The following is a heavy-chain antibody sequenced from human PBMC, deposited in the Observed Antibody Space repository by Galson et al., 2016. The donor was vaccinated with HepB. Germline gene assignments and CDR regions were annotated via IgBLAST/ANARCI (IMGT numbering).Heavy chain of an antibody. D-gene: IGHD3-3*01. J-gene: IGHJ4*02. CDR3: AKAEITIFGLANS. CDR1: GGSINSGAYY. V-gene: IGHV3-23*01. Sequence: ETLSLTCTVSGGSINSGAYYWSWVRQAPGKGLEWVSVISGAGGITYYADSVKGRFTIPRDNSKHTLYLHMNSLRAEDTAVYYCAKAEITIFGLANSWGQGTLVNVSS. CDR2: ISGAGGIT.